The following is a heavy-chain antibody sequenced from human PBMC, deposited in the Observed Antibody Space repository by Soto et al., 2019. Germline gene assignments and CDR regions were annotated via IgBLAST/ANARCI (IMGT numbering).Heavy chain of an antibody. D-gene: IGHD3-16*01. J-gene: IGHJ4*02. V-gene: IGHV4-34*01. CDR1: GGSFSGYY. CDR3: ARDVKRYDY. Sequence: ASETLSLTCAVYGGSFSGYYWSWIRQPPGKGLEWIGEINHSGSTNYNPSLKSRVTISVDTSKNQFSLKLSSVTAADTAVYYCARDVKRYDYWGQGTLVTVSS. CDR2: INHSGST.